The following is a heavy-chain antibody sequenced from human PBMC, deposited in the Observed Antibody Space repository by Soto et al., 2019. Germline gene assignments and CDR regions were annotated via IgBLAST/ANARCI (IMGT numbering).Heavy chain of an antibody. Sequence: QVQLVESGGGVVQPGRSLRLSCAVSGFTFSSHAMHWVRQAPGKGLEWVALISSDGSNKYYADSVKGRFTTSRDNSKNTLYLQMNSLRVEDTAVYYCARDGEGGSDWDLGYWGQGALVTVSS. V-gene: IGHV3-30-3*01. CDR3: ARDGEGGSDWDLGY. CDR1: GFTFSSHA. CDR2: ISSDGSNK. J-gene: IGHJ4*02. D-gene: IGHD1-26*01.